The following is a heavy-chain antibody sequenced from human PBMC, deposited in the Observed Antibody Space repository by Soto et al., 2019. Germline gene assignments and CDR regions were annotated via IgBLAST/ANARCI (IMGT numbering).Heavy chain of an antibody. J-gene: IGHJ6*04. Sequence: GASVKVSCKASGFTFTSSAMQWVRQARGQRLEWIGWIVVGSGNTNYAQKFQERVTITRDMSTSTAYMELSSLRSEDTAVYYCAATKGTPNSGYDPFTIGMDVWGKGTTVTVSS. V-gene: IGHV1-58*02. D-gene: IGHD5-12*01. CDR2: IVVGSGNT. CDR1: GFTFTSSA. CDR3: AATKGTPNSGYDPFTIGMDV.